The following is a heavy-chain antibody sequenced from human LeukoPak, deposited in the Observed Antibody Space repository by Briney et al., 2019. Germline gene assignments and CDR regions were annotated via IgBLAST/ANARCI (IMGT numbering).Heavy chain of an antibody. D-gene: IGHD6-25*01. Sequence: PSETLSLTCAVYGGSFSGYYWSWIRQPPGKGLEWIGEINHSGSTNYNPSLKSRVTISVDTSKNQFSLKLSSVTAADTAVYYCARVIKRLARGGYFDYWGQGTLVTVSS. J-gene: IGHJ4*02. CDR1: GGSFSGYY. CDR3: ARVIKRLARGGYFDY. V-gene: IGHV4-34*01. CDR2: INHSGST.